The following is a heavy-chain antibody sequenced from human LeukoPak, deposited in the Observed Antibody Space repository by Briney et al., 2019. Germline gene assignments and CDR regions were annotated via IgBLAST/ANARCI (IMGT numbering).Heavy chain of an antibody. V-gene: IGHV5-51*01. CDR1: GYNFTNYW. CDR2: IYPGDSDT. J-gene: IGHJ4*02. D-gene: IGHD5-24*01. CDR3: ARRRDGYNYVGTDY. Sequence: GESLKISCKGSGYNFTNYWIGWVRQMPGKGLEWMGIIYPGDSDTTYSPSFQGQVTISADKSISTAYQQWSSLKASDTAMYYCARRRDGYNYVGTDYWGQGTLVTVSS.